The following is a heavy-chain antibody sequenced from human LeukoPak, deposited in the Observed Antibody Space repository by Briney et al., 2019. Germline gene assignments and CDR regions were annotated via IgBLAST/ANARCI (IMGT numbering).Heavy chain of an antibody. V-gene: IGHV3-11*04. Sequence: GGSLRLSCAASGFALSDYHMSWIRQAPGKGLEWVSYITSSGIAIYYSDSVKGRFTISRDNAENSLYLQMNSLRAEDTAVYYCARDKKGSMITFSPHAFDIWGQGTMVTVSS. D-gene: IGHD3-16*01. J-gene: IGHJ3*02. CDR1: GFALSDYH. CDR3: ARDKKGSMITFSPHAFDI. CDR2: ITSSGIAI.